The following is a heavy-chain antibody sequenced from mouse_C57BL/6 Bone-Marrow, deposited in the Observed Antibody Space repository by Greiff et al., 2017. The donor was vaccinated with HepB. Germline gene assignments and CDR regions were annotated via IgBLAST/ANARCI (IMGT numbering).Heavy chain of an antibody. CDR3: ARNGFVRWLPLYYYAMDY. CDR2: IWSGGST. Sequence: QVQLQQSGPGLVQPSQSLSITCTVSGFSLTSYGVHWVRQSPGKGLEWLGVIWSGGSTDYNAAFISRLSISKDNSKSQVFFKMNSLQADDTAIYYCARNGFVRWLPLYYYAMDYWGQGTSVTVSS. CDR1: GFSLTSYG. D-gene: IGHD2-3*01. J-gene: IGHJ4*01. V-gene: IGHV2-2*01.